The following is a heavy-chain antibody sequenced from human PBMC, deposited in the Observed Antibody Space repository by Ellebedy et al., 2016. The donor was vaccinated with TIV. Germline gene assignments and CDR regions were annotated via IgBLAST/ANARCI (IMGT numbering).Heavy chain of an antibody. Sequence: GESLKISCAASGFTFSRYAMSWVRQAPGKVLEWVSGIFGSGGGISYADSVKGRFTISRDNSKSMVQLQMNSLRPEDTAVYYCAKNRTSGDGYWVFDQWGQGTLVTVSS. D-gene: IGHD5-18*01. J-gene: IGHJ4*02. CDR2: IFGSGGGI. V-gene: IGHV3-23*01. CDR3: AKNRTSGDGYWVFDQ. CDR1: GFTFSRYA.